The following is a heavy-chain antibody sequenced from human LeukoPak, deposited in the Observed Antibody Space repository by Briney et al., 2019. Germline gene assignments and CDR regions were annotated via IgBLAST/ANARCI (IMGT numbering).Heavy chain of an antibody. CDR2: INPNSGGT. Sequence: APVKVSCKASGYTFTGYYMHWVRQAPGQGLEWMGWINPNSGGTNYAQKFQGRVTMTRDTSISTAYMELSRLRSDDTAVYYCAREYDSSGYSYYGMDVWGQGTTVTVSS. CDR1: GYTFTGYY. D-gene: IGHD3-22*01. V-gene: IGHV1-2*02. J-gene: IGHJ6*02. CDR3: AREYDSSGYSYYGMDV.